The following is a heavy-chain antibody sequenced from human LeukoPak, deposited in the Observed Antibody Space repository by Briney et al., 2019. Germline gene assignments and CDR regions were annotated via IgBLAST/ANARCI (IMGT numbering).Heavy chain of an antibody. D-gene: IGHD5-12*01. Sequence: SETLSLTCAVSGGSISSYYWTWIRQPPGKGVECIGYIYTSGSTNYSPSLKSRVTISVDTSKNHFSLKLSSVTAADTAVYYCARLSNYDASYYFDYWGQGTLVTVSS. CDR1: GGSISSYY. CDR2: IYTSGST. CDR3: ARLSNYDASYYFDY. V-gene: IGHV4-4*09. J-gene: IGHJ4*02.